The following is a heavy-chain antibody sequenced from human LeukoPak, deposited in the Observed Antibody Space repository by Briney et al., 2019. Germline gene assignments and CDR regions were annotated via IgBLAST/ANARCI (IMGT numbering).Heavy chain of an antibody. J-gene: IGHJ4*02. CDR3: ARGHYDVLAASYKWTPDY. CDR1: GFTFNTFN. V-gene: IGHV3-21*01. Sequence: GGSLRLSCAASGFTFNTFNMNWVRQAPGKGLEWVSSITRGGDYIYYADSVKGRFTTPRDNAKNSLSLQLNSLRVEDTAVYYCARGHYDVLAASYKWTPDYWGQGTLVTVSS. CDR2: ITRGGDYI. D-gene: IGHD3-9*01.